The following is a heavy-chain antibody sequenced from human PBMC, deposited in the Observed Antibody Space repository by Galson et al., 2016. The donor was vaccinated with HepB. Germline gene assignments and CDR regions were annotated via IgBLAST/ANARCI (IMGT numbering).Heavy chain of an antibody. Sequence: SLRLSCAASGFTFSKYWMSWVRQAPGKGLEWVANIDQDGSEKYYVDSVKGRVTISRDNAKNALYLQMNSLGAEDTAVYYCARDNSLRENSGYHAFDIWGQGTMVTCSS. V-gene: IGHV3-7*05. CDR1: GFTFSKYW. CDR3: ARDNSLRENSGYHAFDI. D-gene: IGHD3-22*01. CDR2: IDQDGSEK. J-gene: IGHJ3*02.